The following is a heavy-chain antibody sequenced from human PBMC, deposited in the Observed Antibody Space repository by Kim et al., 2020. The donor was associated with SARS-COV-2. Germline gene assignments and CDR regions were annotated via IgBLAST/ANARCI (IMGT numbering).Heavy chain of an antibody. Sequence: SETLSLTCAVYGGSFSGYYWSWIRQPPGKGLEWIGEINHSGSTNYNPSLKSRVTISVDTSKNQFSLKLSSVTAADTAVYYCARAGTMVRGFYGMDVWGQGTTVTVSS. CDR2: INHSGST. CDR1: GGSFSGYY. D-gene: IGHD3-10*01. CDR3: ARAGTMVRGFYGMDV. V-gene: IGHV4-34*01. J-gene: IGHJ6*02.